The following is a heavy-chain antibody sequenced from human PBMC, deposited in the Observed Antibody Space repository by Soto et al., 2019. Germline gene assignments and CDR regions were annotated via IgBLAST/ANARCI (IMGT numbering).Heavy chain of an antibody. CDR1: GYSFAKPR. V-gene: IGHV5-51*01. CDR3: ARYSGSYWPYLDF. D-gene: IGHD1-26*01. CDR2: IYPGDSDT. Sequence: GEALKISCKGSGYSFAKPRVALVLQMPEKCLDWIGTIYPGDSDTKYSSAFRGHVTISADTSVSTAYLQWRSLEATDSAIYYCARYSGSYWPYLDFWGQGTLVTVPQ. J-gene: IGHJ4*02.